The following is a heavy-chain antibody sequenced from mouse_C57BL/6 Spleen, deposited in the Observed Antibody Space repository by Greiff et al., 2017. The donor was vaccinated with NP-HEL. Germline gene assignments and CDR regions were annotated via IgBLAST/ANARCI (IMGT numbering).Heavy chain of an antibody. CDR2: IDPETGGT. V-gene: IGHV1-15*01. J-gene: IGHJ3*01. CDR1: GYTFTDYE. Sequence: VQLQESGAELVRPGASVTLSCKASGYTFTDYEMHWVKQTPVHGLEWIGAIDPETGGTAYNQKFKGKAILTADKSSSTAYMELRSLTSEDSAVYYCTRGPQLGRGWFAYWGQGTLVTVSA. D-gene: IGHD4-1*02. CDR3: TRGPQLGRGWFAY.